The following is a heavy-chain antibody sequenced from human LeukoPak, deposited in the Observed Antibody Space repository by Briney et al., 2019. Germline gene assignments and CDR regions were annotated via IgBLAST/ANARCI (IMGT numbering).Heavy chain of an antibody. V-gene: IGHV3-7*03. Sequence: GGSLRLSCEGSAFIFSGHWMNWVRQTPGKGLEWVASIKEDGSERQYVDSVKGRFTISRDNSKNTLYLQMNSLRAEDTAVYYCALPYYYDSSGQGSDYWGQGTLVTVSS. CDR3: ALPYYYDSSGQGSDY. J-gene: IGHJ4*02. CDR1: AFIFSGHW. CDR2: IKEDGSER. D-gene: IGHD3-22*01.